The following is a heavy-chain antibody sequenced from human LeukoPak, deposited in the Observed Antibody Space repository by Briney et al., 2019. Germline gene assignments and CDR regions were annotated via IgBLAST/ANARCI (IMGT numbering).Heavy chain of an antibody. Sequence: PGGSLRLSCAASGFTFSSYGLNWVRQAPGKGLEWVSTISSGGHIYYEDSVKGRFTISRDNAKNSLYLQMNSLRAEDTAVYYCARDQDGGKYYYESSGYSHWGQGILDTASS. CDR1: GFTFSSYG. V-gene: IGHV3-21*01. D-gene: IGHD3-22*01. CDR3: ARDQDGGKYYYESSGYSH. CDR2: ISSGGHI. J-gene: IGHJ4*02.